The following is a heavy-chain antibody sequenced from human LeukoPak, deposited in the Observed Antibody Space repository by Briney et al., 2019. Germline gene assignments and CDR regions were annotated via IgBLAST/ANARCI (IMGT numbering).Heavy chain of an antibody. D-gene: IGHD2-2*01. V-gene: IGHV4-34*01. Sequence: SETLYLTCAATGGSFRGYYWSLIRQPPGKGLEWIGESNHSGSTTYNPSLKSRVTISVDTSKNQFSMKVSSVTAADTAVYYCARGLGYCSSNSCYDAEYFQHWGQGTLVTVSS. CDR3: ARGLGYCSSNSCYDAEYFQH. CDR2: SNHSGST. CDR1: GGSFRGYY. J-gene: IGHJ1*01.